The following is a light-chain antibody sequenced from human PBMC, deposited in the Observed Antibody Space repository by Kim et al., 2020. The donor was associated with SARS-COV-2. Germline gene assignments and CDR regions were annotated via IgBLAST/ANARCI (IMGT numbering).Light chain of an antibody. CDR3: QQYGSSPYT. J-gene: IGKJ2*01. CDR1: QSVSGITY. Sequence: EIVLTQSPGTLSLSPGEGATLSCRAIQSVSGITYLAWYQQKPGQAPRLLIYGASSRATGIPDRFSGGGSGTDFTLTISRLEPEDFAVYYCQQYGSSPYTFGQGTKLEIK. CDR2: GAS. V-gene: IGKV3-20*01.